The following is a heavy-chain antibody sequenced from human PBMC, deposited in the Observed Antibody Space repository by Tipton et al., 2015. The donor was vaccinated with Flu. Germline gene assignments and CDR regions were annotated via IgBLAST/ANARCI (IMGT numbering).Heavy chain of an antibody. Sequence: SLRLSCAASGSTLGDYDMSWVRQAPGKGLEWVATIRSIGNRTYYGASVKGRFTISRDDSKSILSLQLNSLRIEDSALYYCVKQKAGRFLDWSDPFDIWGQGTMVTVSS. CDR3: VKQKAGRFLDWSDPFDI. V-gene: IGHV3-23*01. CDR2: IRSIGNRT. D-gene: IGHD3/OR15-3a*01. CDR1: GSTLGDYD. J-gene: IGHJ3*02.